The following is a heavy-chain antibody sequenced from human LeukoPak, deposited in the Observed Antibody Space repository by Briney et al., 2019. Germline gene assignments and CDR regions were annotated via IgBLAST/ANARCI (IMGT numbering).Heavy chain of an antibody. V-gene: IGHV1-46*01. CDR1: GYTFTSYY. CDR3: AGGRRDGRIDY. CDR2: INPSGGST. D-gene: IGHD5-24*01. Sequence: GSVKVSCKASGYTFTSYYMHWVRQAPGQGLEWMGIINPSGGSTNYAQKFQGRVTMTRDTSTSTVYMELSSLRSEDTAVYYCAGGRRDGRIDYWGQGTLVTVSS. J-gene: IGHJ4*02.